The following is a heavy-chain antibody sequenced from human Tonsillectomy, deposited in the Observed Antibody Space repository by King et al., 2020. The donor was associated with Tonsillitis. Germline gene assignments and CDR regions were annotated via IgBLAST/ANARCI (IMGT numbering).Heavy chain of an antibody. CDR3: ARLLPEYSRSAGCFDY. Sequence: LQLQESGPGLARPSETLSLTCTVSGGSIRSHYWSWIRQPPGKGLEWIGYIYSSGSTNYNPSLKSRVTISVDTSKNQFSLKLSSVTAADTAGYYCARLLPEYSRSAGCFDYWGQGTLVTVSS. CDR2: IYSSGST. CDR1: GGSIRSHY. D-gene: IGHD6-6*01. J-gene: IGHJ4*02. V-gene: IGHV4-59*08.